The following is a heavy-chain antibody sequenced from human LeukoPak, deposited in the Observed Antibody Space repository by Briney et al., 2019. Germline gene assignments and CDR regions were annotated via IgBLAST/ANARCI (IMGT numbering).Heavy chain of an antibody. D-gene: IGHD3-22*01. J-gene: IGHJ4*02. CDR1: GGSISSGDYY. Sequence: SETLSLTCTVSGGSISSGDYYWSWIRQPPGKGLEWIGYIYYSGSTYYNPSLKSRVTISVDTSKNQFSLKLSSVTAADTAVYYCARGLTQIYYYDSSGYFDYWGQGTLVTVSS. V-gene: IGHV4-30-4*02. CDR3: ARGLTQIYYYDSSGYFDY. CDR2: IYYSGST.